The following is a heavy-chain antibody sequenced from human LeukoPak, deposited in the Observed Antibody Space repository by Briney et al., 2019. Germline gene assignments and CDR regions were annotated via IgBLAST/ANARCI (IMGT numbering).Heavy chain of an antibody. Sequence: SETLSLTCTVSGGSISSAFDYWGWIRQPPGKGLEWVGSMYYSGSTFYNPSLKIQVIISVDTPKTQFSLKLSSVTAAATAVYYCARQIIAVNAFDIWGQGTMVTVYS. J-gene: IGHJ3*02. CDR3: ARQIIAVNAFDI. CDR1: GGSISSAFDY. D-gene: IGHD2/OR15-2a*01. CDR2: MYYSGST. V-gene: IGHV4-39*01.